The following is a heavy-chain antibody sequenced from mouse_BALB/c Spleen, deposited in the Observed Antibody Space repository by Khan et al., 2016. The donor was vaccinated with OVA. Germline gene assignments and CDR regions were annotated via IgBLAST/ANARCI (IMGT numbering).Heavy chain of an antibody. CDR2: INPTSGYT. CDR1: GYTFTTYW. V-gene: IGHV1-7*01. Sequence: VQLQESGAELAKPGASVKMSCKASGYTFTTYWMHWVKQRPGQGLEWIGYINPTSGYTDYNDKFKDRATLSADKSSSTAYMQLNSLTSEDSAVYYCTRDRIDYWGQSPTLTVSS. CDR3: TRDRIDY. J-gene: IGHJ2*01.